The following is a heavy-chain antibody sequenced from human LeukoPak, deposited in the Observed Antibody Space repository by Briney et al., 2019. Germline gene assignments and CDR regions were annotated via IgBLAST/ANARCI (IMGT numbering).Heavy chain of an antibody. CDR1: GYSITSAYY. D-gene: IGHD3-10*01. Sequence: KSSETLSLTCTVSGYSITSAYYWGWIRQPPGKGLEWIGSFFLKGSTYYNPSLKSRVTISVDTSKNQFSLKLSSVTAADTAVYYCARARAPMVRGVPYYYYYMDVWGKGTTVTVSS. CDR2: FFLKGST. CDR3: ARARAPMVRGVPYYYYYMDV. V-gene: IGHV4-38-2*02. J-gene: IGHJ6*03.